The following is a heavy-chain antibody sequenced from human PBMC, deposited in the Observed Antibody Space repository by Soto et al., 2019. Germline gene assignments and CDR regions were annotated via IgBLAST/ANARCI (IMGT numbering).Heavy chain of an antibody. D-gene: IGHD1-26*01. Sequence: ASVKVSCKASGYTFTGYYMHWVRQAPGQGLEWMGWINPNSGGTNYAQKFQGRVTMTRDTSISTAYMELSRLRSDDTAVYYCARVDGGSYSRPLDYWGQGTLVTVSS. J-gene: IGHJ4*02. CDR2: INPNSGGT. CDR1: GYTFTGYY. CDR3: ARVDGGSYSRPLDY. V-gene: IGHV1-2*02.